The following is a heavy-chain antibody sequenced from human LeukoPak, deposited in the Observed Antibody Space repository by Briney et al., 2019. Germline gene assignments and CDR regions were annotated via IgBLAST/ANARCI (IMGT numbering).Heavy chain of an antibody. CDR3: AREKGTMIRAMAFEM. CDR1: EFGFSSYW. CDR2: INQDGTTK. J-gene: IGHJ3*02. D-gene: IGHD3-10*01. V-gene: IGHV3-7*01. Sequence: SGGSLRLSCAASEFGFSSYWMSWVRHNPGKGLEWVANINQDGTTKYYRDFAKGRFTISRDNAQNSLYLQINSLRAEDTAVYYCAREKGTMIRAMAFEMWGQGTMVTVSS.